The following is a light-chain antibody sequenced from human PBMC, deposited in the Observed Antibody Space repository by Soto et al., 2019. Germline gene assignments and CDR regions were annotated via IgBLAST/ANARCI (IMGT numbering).Light chain of an antibody. Sequence: EVVLTQSPATLTLSPGERATLSCSASQSIRNSLAWYQHKPGQAPRLLIYDAYYRATGIPARFSGAGSGTDFTINNSSLEPEDFAVYYCQQRGKLPEITFGSGTKVDIK. V-gene: IGKV3-11*01. J-gene: IGKJ3*01. CDR1: QSIRNS. CDR2: DAY. CDR3: QQRGKLPEIT.